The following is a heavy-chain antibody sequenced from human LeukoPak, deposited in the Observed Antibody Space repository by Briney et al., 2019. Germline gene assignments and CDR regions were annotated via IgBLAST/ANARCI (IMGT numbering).Heavy chain of an antibody. V-gene: IGHV5-51*01. CDR2: IYPGDSDT. CDR1: GYSFTSYW. CDR3: ARHHDYGDYGCFDY. Sequence: GESLKISCKGSGYSFTSYWIGWVRQMPGKGVEWMGIIYPGDSDTRYSPSFQGQVTISADKSIRTAYLQWSSLKASDTAIYYCARHHDYGDYGCFDYWGQGTLVTVYS. J-gene: IGHJ4*02. D-gene: IGHD4-17*01.